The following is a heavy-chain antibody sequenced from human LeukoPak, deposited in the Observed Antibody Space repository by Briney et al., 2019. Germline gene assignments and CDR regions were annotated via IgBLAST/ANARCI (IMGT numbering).Heavy chain of an antibody. J-gene: IGHJ2*01. CDR3: AKDSGVVITTGDWYFDL. CDR2: IRYDGSNK. D-gene: IGHD3-22*01. Sequence: GGSLRLSCAASGFTFSSYGMHWVRQAPGKGLEWVAFIRYDGSNKYYADSVKGRFTISRDNSKNTLYLQMNSLRAEDTAVYYCAKDSGVVITTGDWYFDLWGRGTLVTVSS. V-gene: IGHV3-30*02. CDR1: GFTFSSYG.